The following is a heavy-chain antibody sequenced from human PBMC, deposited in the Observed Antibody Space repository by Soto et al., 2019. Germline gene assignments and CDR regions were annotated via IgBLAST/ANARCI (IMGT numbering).Heavy chain of an antibody. V-gene: IGHV3-30*03. Sequence: ESGGGVVQPGRSLRLSCAASGFTLSNNGMHWVRQAPGKGLEWVAVISRDGNTKFYADSVKGRFAISKDNSENTLYLQMNSLRLEDTAVYFCARELASGNGGQGTLVTVSS. CDR1: GFTLSNNG. D-gene: IGHD3-10*01. CDR2: ISRDGNTK. CDR3: ARELASGN. J-gene: IGHJ4*02.